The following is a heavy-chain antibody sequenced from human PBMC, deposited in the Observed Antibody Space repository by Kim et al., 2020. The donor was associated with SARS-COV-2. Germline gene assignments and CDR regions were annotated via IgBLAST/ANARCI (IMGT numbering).Heavy chain of an antibody. Sequence: SETLSLTCTVSGGSISSYYWSWIRQPPGKGLEWIGYIYYSGSTNYNPSLKSRVTTSVDTSKNQFSLKLSSVTAADTAVYYCARSPGYCSSTSCAQWYFDRWGRGTLLTVSS. V-gene: IGHV4-59*01. D-gene: IGHD2-2*01. CDR2: IYYSGST. CDR1: GGSISSYY. J-gene: IGHJ2*01. CDR3: ARSPGYCSSTSCAQWYFDR.